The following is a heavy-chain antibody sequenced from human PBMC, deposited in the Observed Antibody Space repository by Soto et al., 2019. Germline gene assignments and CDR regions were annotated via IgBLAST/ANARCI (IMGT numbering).Heavy chain of an antibody. V-gene: IGHV3-23*01. Sequence: GGTLRLSCAASGITFIADAMSWVRQAPGKGLEWVSAISGSGATTYYADSVKGRFTISRDKSKNTLYLQMNSLRAEDTALYYCAKSFSSNWYDYFDYWGQGSLVTVSS. CDR3: AKSFSSNWYDYFDY. D-gene: IGHD6-13*01. CDR2: ISGSGATT. J-gene: IGHJ4*02. CDR1: GITFIADA.